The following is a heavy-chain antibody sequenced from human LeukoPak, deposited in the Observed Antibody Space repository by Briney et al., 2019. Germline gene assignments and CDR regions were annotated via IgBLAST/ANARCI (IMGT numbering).Heavy chain of an antibody. J-gene: IGHJ4*02. D-gene: IGHD6-6*01. CDR2: FNPEDGEI. Sequence: ASVRVSCKVSGYTLTELSMHWARQAPGKGLEWMGGFNPEDGEIIYIQKFQGRITMTADTSTDTAYMKLTSLRSEDTAVYYCTTTTSSGEGYFDYWGQGTLVTVSS. CDR3: TTTTSSGEGYFDY. V-gene: IGHV1-24*01. CDR1: GYTLTELS.